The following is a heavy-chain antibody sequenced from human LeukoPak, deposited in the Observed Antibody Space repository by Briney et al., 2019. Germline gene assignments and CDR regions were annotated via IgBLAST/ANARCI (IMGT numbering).Heavy chain of an antibody. D-gene: IGHD3-22*01. CDR2: IYHSGST. CDR3: AGGSYDSREDAFDI. V-gene: IGHV4-30-2*01. J-gene: IGHJ3*02. CDR1: GGSISSGGYS. Sequence: SETLSLTCAVSGGSISSGGYSWSWIRQPPGKGLEWIGYIYHSGSTYYNPSLKSRVTISVDRSKNQFSLKLSSVTAADTAVYYCAGGSYDSREDAFDIWGQGTMVTVSS.